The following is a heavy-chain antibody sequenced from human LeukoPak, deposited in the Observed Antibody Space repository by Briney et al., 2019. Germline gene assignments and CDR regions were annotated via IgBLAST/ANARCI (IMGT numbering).Heavy chain of an antibody. V-gene: IGHV3-33*06. CDR2: IWYDGSDK. D-gene: IGHD1-26*01. CDR3: AKELPNGSYFEFYFDS. Sequence: PGRSLRLSCVASGFTFSSYGMHWVRQAPGKGLEWVALIWYDGSDKYYADSVRGRFTISRDNSKNTLYLQMNSLGAEDTAVYYCAKELPNGSYFEFYFDSWGQGTLVTVSS. J-gene: IGHJ4*02. CDR1: GFTFSSYG.